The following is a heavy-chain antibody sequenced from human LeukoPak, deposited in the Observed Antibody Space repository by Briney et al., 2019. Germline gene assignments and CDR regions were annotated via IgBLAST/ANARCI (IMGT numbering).Heavy chain of an antibody. V-gene: IGHV3-9*01. CDR1: GFTFDDYA. Sequence: AGGSLRLSCAASGFTFDDYAMHWVRQAPGKGLEWVSGISWNSGSIGYADSVKGRFTISRDNAKNSLYLQMNSLRAEDTAVYYCARVRGPGGVYYFDYWGQGTLVTVSS. CDR2: ISWNSGSI. J-gene: IGHJ4*02. D-gene: IGHD4-23*01. CDR3: ARVRGPGGVYYFDY.